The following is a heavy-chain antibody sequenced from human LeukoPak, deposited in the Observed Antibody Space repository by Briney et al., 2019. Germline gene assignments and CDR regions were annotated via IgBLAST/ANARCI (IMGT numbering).Heavy chain of an antibody. CDR3: AKILGYSYVTLHMDV. V-gene: IGHV3-23*01. CDR1: GFTFSSYG. J-gene: IGHJ6*03. Sequence: SGGSLRLSCAASGFTFSSYGMSWVRQAPGKGLEWVSAISGSGGSTYYADSVKGRFTISRDNSKNTLYLQMNSLRAEDTAVYYCAKILGYSYVTLHMDVWGKGTTVTVSS. CDR2: ISGSGGST. D-gene: IGHD5-18*01.